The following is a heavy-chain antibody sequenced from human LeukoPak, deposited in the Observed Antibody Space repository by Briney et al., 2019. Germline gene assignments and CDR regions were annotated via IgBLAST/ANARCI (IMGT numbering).Heavy chain of an antibody. V-gene: IGHV3-23*01. CDR3: AKDRLGATAWFDY. J-gene: IGHJ4*02. CDR1: GFTFSTYA. D-gene: IGHD1-26*01. Sequence: PGGSLRLSCAASGFTFSTYAMTWVRQAPGKGLESVSLISATGSTTYYAESVRGRFTISRDNSKNTLYLQINSLRAEDTAIYYCAKDRLGATAWFDYWGQGTLVTVSS. CDR2: ISATGSTT.